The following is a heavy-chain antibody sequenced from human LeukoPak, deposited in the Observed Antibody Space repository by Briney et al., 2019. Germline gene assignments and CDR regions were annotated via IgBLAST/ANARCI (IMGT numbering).Heavy chain of an antibody. V-gene: IGHV1-2*02. D-gene: IGHD4-11*01. Sequence: ASVKVSCKASGYTFTGYYMHWVRRAPGQGLEWMGWINPNSGGTNYAQKFQGRVTMTRDTSISTAYMELSRLRSDDTAVYYCASLHTPKYYFDYWGQGTLVTVSS. J-gene: IGHJ4*02. CDR1: GYTFTGYY. CDR3: ASLHTPKYYFDY. CDR2: INPNSGGT.